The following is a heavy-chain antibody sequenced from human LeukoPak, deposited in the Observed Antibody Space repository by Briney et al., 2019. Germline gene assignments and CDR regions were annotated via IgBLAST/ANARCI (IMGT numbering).Heavy chain of an antibody. Sequence: GGSLSLSCAASGFTFSSYAMSWVRQAPGKGLEWVSAISGSGGSTYYADSVKGRFTISRDNSKNTLYLQMNSLRAEDTAVYYCARSRLDYYDSSGIPGYMDVWGKGTTVTVSS. V-gene: IGHV3-23*01. CDR1: GFTFSSYA. J-gene: IGHJ6*03. CDR3: ARSRLDYYDSSGIPGYMDV. CDR2: ISGSGGST. D-gene: IGHD3-22*01.